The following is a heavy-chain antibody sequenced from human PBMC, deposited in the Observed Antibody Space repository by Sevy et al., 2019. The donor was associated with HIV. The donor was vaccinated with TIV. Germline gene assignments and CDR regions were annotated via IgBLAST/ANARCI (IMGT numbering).Heavy chain of an antibody. J-gene: IGHJ6*03. CDR3: ANVALTITEDTYDYHSFMDV. Sequence: GGSLRLSCAASGFTFSSYDMRWVRQAPGKGLEWVSGISDDGRSTYYVDSVKGRFTISRDNSKNMLYLQVNSLRAEDTAVYYCANVALTITEDTYDYHSFMDVWGKGTTVTVSS. CDR2: ISDDGRST. CDR1: GFTFSSYD. D-gene: IGHD5-12*01. V-gene: IGHV3-30*18.